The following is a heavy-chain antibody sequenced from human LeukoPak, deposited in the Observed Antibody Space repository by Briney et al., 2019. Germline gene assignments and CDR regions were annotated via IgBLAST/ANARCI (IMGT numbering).Heavy chain of an antibody. J-gene: IGHJ5*02. V-gene: IGHV1-46*01. CDR1: GYTLTELS. Sequence: EASVKVSCKVSGYTLTELSMHWVRQAPGQGLEWMGIINPSGGSTSYAQKFQGRVTMTRDMSTSTDYMELSSLRSEDTAVYYCARDNSVEDTAWWFDPWGQGTLVTVSS. CDR2: INPSGGST. D-gene: IGHD4-23*01. CDR3: ARDNSVEDTAWWFDP.